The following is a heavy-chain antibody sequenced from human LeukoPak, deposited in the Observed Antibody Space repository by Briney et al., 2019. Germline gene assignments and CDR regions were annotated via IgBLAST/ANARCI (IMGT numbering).Heavy chain of an antibody. CDR1: GFTFSSYS. V-gene: IGHV3-21*01. D-gene: IGHD1-26*01. J-gene: IGHJ4*02. Sequence: PGGSLRLSCAASGFTFSSYSMNWVRQAPGKGLEWVSSISSSSNYIYNADSVKGRFTISRDNSKNTLYLQMNSLRAEDTAVYYCARDAKPRSYYFDYWGQGTLVTVSS. CDR3: ARDAKPRSYYFDY. CDR2: ISSSSNYI.